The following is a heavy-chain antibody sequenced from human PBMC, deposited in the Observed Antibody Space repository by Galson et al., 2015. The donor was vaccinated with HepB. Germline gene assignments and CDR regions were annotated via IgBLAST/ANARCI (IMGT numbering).Heavy chain of an antibody. CDR2: INPNSGGT. CDR3: ARDRSPSITMANWFDP. Sequence: SVTVSCKASGYTFTGYYMHWVRQAPGQGLEWMGWINPNSGGTNYAQKFQGRVTMTRDTSISTAYMELSRLRSDDTAVYYCARDRSPSITMANWFDPWGQGTLVTVSS. V-gene: IGHV1-2*02. D-gene: IGHD3-10*01. CDR1: GYTFTGYY. J-gene: IGHJ5*02.